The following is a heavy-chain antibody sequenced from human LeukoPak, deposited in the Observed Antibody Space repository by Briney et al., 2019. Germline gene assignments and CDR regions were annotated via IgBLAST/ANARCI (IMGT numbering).Heavy chain of an antibody. CDR1: GYTFNGYY. Sequence: ASVKVSCKASGYTFNGYYMHWLRQAPGQGLAWMGWINPNSGGTNYAQKFQGRVTMTRDTSISTAYMELSRLRSDDTAVYYCARGRWNDAFDIWGQGTMVTVSS. V-gene: IGHV1-2*02. J-gene: IGHJ3*02. CDR3: ARGRWNDAFDI. CDR2: INPNSGGT. D-gene: IGHD4-23*01.